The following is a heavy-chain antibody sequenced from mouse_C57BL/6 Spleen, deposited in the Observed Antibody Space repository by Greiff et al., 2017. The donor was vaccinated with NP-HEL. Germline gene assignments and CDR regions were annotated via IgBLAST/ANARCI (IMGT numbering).Heavy chain of an antibody. CDR3: SRSLLYLLWFDH. V-gene: IGHV1-39*01. CDR1: GYSFTDYN. J-gene: IGHJ2*01. Sequence: VQLQQSGPELVKPGASVKISCKASGYSFTDYNMNWVKQSNGKSLEWIGVINPNYGTTSYNQNFKGKATLTVDQSSSTAYMQLNSLTFEDSAVYYRSRSLLYLLWFDHWGQGTTLTVSS. CDR2: INPNYGTT. D-gene: IGHD2-1*01.